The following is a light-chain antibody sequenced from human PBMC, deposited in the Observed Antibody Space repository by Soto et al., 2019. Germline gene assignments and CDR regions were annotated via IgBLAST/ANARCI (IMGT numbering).Light chain of an antibody. Sequence: QSVLTQSPSASASLGASVKLTCTLSSGHSSYAIAWHQQQPEKGPRYLMKLNSDGSHSKGDGIPDRFSGSSSGAERYLTISSLQSEDEADYYCQTWGTGIQVFVGGTKRTVL. CDR1: SGHSSYA. V-gene: IGLV4-69*01. J-gene: IGLJ3*02. CDR3: QTWGTGIQV. CDR2: LNSDGSH.